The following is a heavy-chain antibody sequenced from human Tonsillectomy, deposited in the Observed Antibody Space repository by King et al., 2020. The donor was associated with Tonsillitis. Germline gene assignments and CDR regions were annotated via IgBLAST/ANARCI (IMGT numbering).Heavy chain of an antibody. D-gene: IGHD5-18*01. Sequence: VQLVESGGGLETPGRSLRLSCTVSGFTFGNYGVSWLRQAPGKGLEWVAFIRSKTYGGTAEYAASVNGRFTISRDDSKSIAYLQMNSLRTEDTAVYYCSRGLTVTGAKYYFDYWGQGTLVTVSP. J-gene: IGHJ4*02. CDR2: IRSKTYGGTA. CDR3: SRGLTVTGAKYYFDY. CDR1: GFTFGNYG. V-gene: IGHV3-49*05.